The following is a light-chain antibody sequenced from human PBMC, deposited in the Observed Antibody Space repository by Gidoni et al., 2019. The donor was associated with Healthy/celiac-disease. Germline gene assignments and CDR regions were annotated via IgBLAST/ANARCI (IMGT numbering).Light chain of an antibody. CDR3: QQYGSSPPNT. V-gene: IGKV3-20*01. Sequence: EIVLTQSPGTLSLSPGERATLSCRASQRVSSSYLAWYKQKPGQAPRLLIYGSSSRATGIPDRFSGSGSGTDFTLTISRLEPEDFAVYYCQQYGSSPPNTFGQGTKLEIK. CDR2: GSS. J-gene: IGKJ2*01. CDR1: QRVSSSY.